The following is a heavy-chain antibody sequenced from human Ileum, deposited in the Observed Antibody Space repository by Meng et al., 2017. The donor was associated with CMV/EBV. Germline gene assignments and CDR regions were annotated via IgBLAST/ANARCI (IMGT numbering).Heavy chain of an antibody. CDR3: TTDWVGANNY. CDR2: IKSKADGEAA. D-gene: IGHD1-26*01. CDR1: GLPFTQTW. J-gene: IGHJ4*02. V-gene: IGHV3-15*01. Sequence: GESLKISCVASGLPFTQTWMSWVRQAPGKGLEWVGRIKSKADGEAAEYSASVRGRFTISRDDSKNTLYLQMNSLKTEDTAVYYCTTDWVGANNYWGQGTLVTVSS.